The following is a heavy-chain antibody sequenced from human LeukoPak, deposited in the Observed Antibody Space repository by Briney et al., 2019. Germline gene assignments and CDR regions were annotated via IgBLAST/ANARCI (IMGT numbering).Heavy chain of an antibody. J-gene: IGHJ4*02. CDR3: ARVRGGNNYHFDY. D-gene: IGHD1-26*01. CDR1: GYTFSDYY. CDR2: INPNSGGT. Sequence: ASVKVSCRASGYTFSDYYMHRVRQAPGQGLEWMEWINPNSGGTNYAQKFQGRVTMTRDTSITTGYMELTRLRSDDTAVYYCARVRGGNNYHFDYWGQGTLVTVCS. V-gene: IGHV1-2*02.